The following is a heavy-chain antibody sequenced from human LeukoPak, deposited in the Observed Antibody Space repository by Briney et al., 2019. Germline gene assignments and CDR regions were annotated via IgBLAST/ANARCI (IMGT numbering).Heavy chain of an antibody. V-gene: IGHV1-18*01. CDR3: ARDGIFGVVRNYYYGMDV. Sequence: ASVKVSCKASGYTFTSYGISWVRQAPGQGLGWMGWISAYNGNTNYAQKLQGRVTMTTDTSTSTAYMELRSLRSDDTAVYYCARDGIFGVVRNYYYGMDVWGQGTTVTVSS. D-gene: IGHD3-3*01. J-gene: IGHJ6*02. CDR2: ISAYNGNT. CDR1: GYTFTSYG.